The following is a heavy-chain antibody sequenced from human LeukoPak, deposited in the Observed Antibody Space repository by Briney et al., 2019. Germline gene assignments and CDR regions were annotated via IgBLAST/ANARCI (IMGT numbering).Heavy chain of an antibody. V-gene: IGHV3-74*01. CDR3: ARDLNSDSSGYYY. D-gene: IGHD3-22*01. Sequence: GGSLRLSCAASGNYWMHWVRQAPGKGLVWVSHINSDGSWTSYADSVKGRFTISKDNAKNTVYLQMNSLRAEDTAVYYCARDLNSDSSGYYYWGQGTLVTVSS. CDR1: GNYW. CDR2: INSDGSWT. J-gene: IGHJ4*02.